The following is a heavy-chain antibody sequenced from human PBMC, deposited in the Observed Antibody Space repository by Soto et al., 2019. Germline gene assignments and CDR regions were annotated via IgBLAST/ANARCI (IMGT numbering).Heavy chain of an antibody. CDR2: IIPIFGTA. CDR3: ARTWMTTGYYYGMDV. Sequence: SVKISCKASGGTFSSYAISWVRQAPGQGLEWMGGIIPIFGTANYAQKFQGRVTITADESTSTAYMELSSLRSEDTAVYYCARTWMTTGYYYGMDVWGQGTTVTASS. J-gene: IGHJ6*02. CDR1: GGTFSSYA. D-gene: IGHD4-17*01. V-gene: IGHV1-69*13.